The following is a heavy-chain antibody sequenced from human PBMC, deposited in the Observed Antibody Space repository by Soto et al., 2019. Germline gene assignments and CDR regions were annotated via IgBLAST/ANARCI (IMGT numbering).Heavy chain of an antibody. CDR3: AREQSGVFDL. J-gene: IGHJ2*01. CDR2: IWYDGSNK. CDR1: GFTFSSYG. V-gene: IGHV3-33*01. Sequence: QVQLVESGGGVVQPGRSLRLSCAASGFTFSSYGMHWVREAPGKGLEWVAVIWYDGSNKYYADSVKGRFTISRDNSKNTLYLQMNSLRAEDTAVYYCAREQSGVFDLWGRGTLVTVSS. D-gene: IGHD2-15*01.